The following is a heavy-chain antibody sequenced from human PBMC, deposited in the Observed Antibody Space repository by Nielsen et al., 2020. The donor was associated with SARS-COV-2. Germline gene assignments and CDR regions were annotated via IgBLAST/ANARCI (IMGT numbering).Heavy chain of an antibody. CDR1: GFTFSSYA. D-gene: IGHD3-3*01. CDR3: ARDMDDFWSGYYKTYYYGKDV. J-gene: IGHJ6*02. Sequence: GESLKISCAASGFTFSSYAMHWVRQAPGKGLEWVAVISYDGSNKYYADSVKGRFTISRDNSKNTLYLQMNSLRAEDTAVYYCARDMDDFWSGYYKTYYYGKDVWGQGTTVTVSS. CDR2: ISYDGSNK. V-gene: IGHV3-30*04.